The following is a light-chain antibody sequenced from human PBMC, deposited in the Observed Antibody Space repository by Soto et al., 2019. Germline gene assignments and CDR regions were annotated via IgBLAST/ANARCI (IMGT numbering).Light chain of an antibody. CDR2: GAS. CDR3: QQYGSSPPYT. V-gene: IGKV3-20*01. Sequence: EIVLTQSTGTLSLSPEERANLSCRASQSVSSSYLAWYQQKPGQAPRLLIYGASSRATGIPDRFSGSGSGTDFTLTISRLEPADFAVYYCQQYGSSPPYTFGQGTKLEI. CDR1: QSVSSSY. J-gene: IGKJ2*01.